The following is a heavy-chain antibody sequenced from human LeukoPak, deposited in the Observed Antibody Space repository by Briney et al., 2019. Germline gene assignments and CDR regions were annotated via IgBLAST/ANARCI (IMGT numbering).Heavy chain of an antibody. J-gene: IGHJ4*02. CDR1: GYTFTGYY. Sequence: GESLKVSCKASGYTFTGYYMHWERQAPGQGLEWMGWINPNSGGTNYAQKFQGRVTMTRDTSISTAYMELSRLRSDDTAVYYCARGDYYDSRGFDYWGQGTLVTVSS. CDR2: INPNSGGT. CDR3: ARGDYYDSRGFDY. D-gene: IGHD3-22*01. V-gene: IGHV1-2*02.